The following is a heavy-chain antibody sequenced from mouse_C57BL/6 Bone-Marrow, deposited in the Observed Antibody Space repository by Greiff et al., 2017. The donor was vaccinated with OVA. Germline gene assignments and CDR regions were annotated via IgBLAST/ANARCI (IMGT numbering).Heavy chain of an antibody. CDR2: IYPGDGDT. CDR3: ARERDYGSSYGWFAY. CDR1: GYAFSSSW. V-gene: IGHV1-82*01. J-gene: IGHJ3*01. Sequence: QVQLQQSGPELVKPGASVKISCKASGYAFSSSWMNWVKQRPGKGLEWIGRIYPGDGDTNYNGKFKGKATLTADKSSSTAYMQLSSLTSEDSAVYFCARERDYGSSYGWFAYWGQGTLVTVSA. D-gene: IGHD1-1*01.